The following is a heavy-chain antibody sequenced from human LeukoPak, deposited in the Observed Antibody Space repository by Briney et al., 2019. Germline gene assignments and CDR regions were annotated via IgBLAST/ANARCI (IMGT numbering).Heavy chain of an antibody. V-gene: IGHV3-30*18. CDR1: GFTFSSYG. J-gene: IGHJ4*02. CDR3: AKVNLRYFDWFAFDY. Sequence: TGGSLRLSCAASGFTFSSYGMHWVRQAPGKGLEWVAVISYDGSNKYYADSVKGRFTISRDNSKNTLYLQMNSLRAEDTAVYYCAKVNLRYFDWFAFDYWGQGTLVTVSS. D-gene: IGHD3-9*01. CDR2: ISYDGSNK.